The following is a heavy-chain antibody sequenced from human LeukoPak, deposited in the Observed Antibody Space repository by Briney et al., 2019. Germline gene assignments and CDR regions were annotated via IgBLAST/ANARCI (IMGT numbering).Heavy chain of an antibody. J-gene: IGHJ4*01. CDR3: ARHGGVGVVPDFDY. CDR2: IYYSGST. D-gene: IGHD2-8*02. V-gene: IGHV4-39*01. Sequence: PSETLSLTCTVSGDSISSSSYYWGWIRQPPGKGLEWIGSIYYSGSTYYNPSLKSRVTMSVDTSKNQFSLKLSSVTAADTAVYYCARHGGVGVVPDFDYWGPEPWSPSPQ. CDR1: GDSISSSSYY.